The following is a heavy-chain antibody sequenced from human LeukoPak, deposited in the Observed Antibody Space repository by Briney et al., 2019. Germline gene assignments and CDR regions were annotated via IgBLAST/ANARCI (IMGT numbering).Heavy chain of an antibody. CDR1: GFTFSAYR. V-gene: IGHV3-48*02. CDR2: ISSRSFNI. D-gene: IGHD6-19*01. CDR3: ARSVIAGAGYDAFDI. J-gene: IGHJ3*02. Sequence: GGSLRLSCAASGFTFSAYRMKWVRQAPGKGLDWVSYISSRSFNIYYAVSVKGRFTISRENAKNSLYLEMNSLRDEDTAVYYCARSVIAGAGYDAFDIWGQGTVVTVSS.